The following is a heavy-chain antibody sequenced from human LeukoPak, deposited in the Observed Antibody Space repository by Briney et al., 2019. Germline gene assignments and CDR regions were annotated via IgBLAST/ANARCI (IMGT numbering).Heavy chain of an antibody. J-gene: IGHJ5*02. CDR2: IYASGSS. Sequence: PSETLSLACPVSGGSISSYYWRWLRQSAGKGLAWIGRIYASGSSNYNPSLKSRVTMSVDTSKNQFSLKLSSVTAADTAVYYCARGDRAVAGAWGWFDPWGQGTLVTVSS. D-gene: IGHD6-19*01. CDR1: GGSISSYY. V-gene: IGHV4-4*07. CDR3: ARGDRAVAGAWGWFDP.